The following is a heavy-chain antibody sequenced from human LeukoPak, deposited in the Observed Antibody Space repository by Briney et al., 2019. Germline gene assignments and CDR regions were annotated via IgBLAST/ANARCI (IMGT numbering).Heavy chain of an antibody. Sequence: GGSLRLSCAAPGFPFNYYNIHWVRQAPGKGLEWVAFMRNDGSEIHYADSVKGRFTISRDNSKNSLYLQMNSLRAEDTAVYYCAEDSDYYDSSGITWGQGTLVTVSS. D-gene: IGHD3-22*01. CDR1: GFPFNYYN. CDR3: AEDSDYYDSSGIT. V-gene: IGHV3-30*02. CDR2: MRNDGSEI. J-gene: IGHJ4*02.